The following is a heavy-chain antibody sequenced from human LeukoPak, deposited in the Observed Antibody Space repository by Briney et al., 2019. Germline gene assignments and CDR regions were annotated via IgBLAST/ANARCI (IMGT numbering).Heavy chain of an antibody. CDR1: GFTFSSYE. Sequence: PGGSLRLSCAASGFTFSSYEMNWVRQAPGKGLEWVSYISSSGSTIYYADSVKGRFTISRDNAKNSLYLQMNSLRAEDTAVYYCAREGGSYYGRRYFDYRGQGTLVTVSS. V-gene: IGHV3-48*03. CDR2: ISSSGSTI. D-gene: IGHD1-26*01. CDR3: AREGGSYYGRRYFDY. J-gene: IGHJ4*02.